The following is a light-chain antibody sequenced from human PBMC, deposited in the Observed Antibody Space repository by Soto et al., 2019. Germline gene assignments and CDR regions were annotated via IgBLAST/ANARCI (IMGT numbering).Light chain of an antibody. J-gene: IGLJ2*01. V-gene: IGLV2-23*02. CDR1: SSDIGSYNF. CDR3: CSYAASSASHVV. CDR2: EVT. Sequence: QSALTQPASVSESPGQSITISCTGTSSDIGSYNFVSWYQQHPGKAPRLIIYEVTQRPSGVSNRFSGSKSDNTASLTISGRQADDEADYYCCSYAASSASHVVFGGGTKLTVL.